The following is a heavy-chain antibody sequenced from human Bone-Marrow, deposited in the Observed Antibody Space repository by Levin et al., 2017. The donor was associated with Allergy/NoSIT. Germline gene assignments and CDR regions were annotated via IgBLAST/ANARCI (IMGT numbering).Heavy chain of an antibody. CDR2: IHVGDSDA. CDR1: GLRFTSSW. J-gene: IGHJ4*02. D-gene: IGHD2/OR15-2a*01. Sequence: GESLKISCQASGLRFTSSWIAWVRHTPAKGLEWMGTIHVGDSDATYGPSFQGQVTISVDKSATTAYLEWTSLKASDTAIYYCARVFRAVNSFDYWGQGTPLTVS. V-gene: IGHV5-51*01. CDR3: ARVFRAVNSFDY.